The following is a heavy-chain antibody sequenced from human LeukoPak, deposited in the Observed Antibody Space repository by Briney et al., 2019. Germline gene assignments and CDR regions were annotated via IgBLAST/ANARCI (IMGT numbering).Heavy chain of an antibody. D-gene: IGHD3-9*01. J-gene: IGHJ6*02. Sequence: ASVRVSCKASGYTFTSYGISWVRQAPGQGLEWMGWISAYNGNTNYAQKLQGRVTMTTDTSTSTAYMELTSLRSGDSAVYYCVRSWGTYVDVLSEQFYYGMDVWGQGTTVTVSS. CDR1: GYTFTSYG. V-gene: IGHV1-18*01. CDR3: VRSWGTYVDVLSEQFYYGMDV. CDR2: ISAYNGNT.